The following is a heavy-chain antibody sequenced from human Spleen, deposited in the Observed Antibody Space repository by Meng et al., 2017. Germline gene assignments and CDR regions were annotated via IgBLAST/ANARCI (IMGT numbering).Heavy chain of an antibody. CDR3: ARSSTSPASYFFDY. Sequence: VHLQESGPRLVRPSETRSLTCTVSGGSVSIGSYYWSWIRQPPGKGLEWIGHIYYSGSTNYNPSLKSRVTISVDTSKNQFSLKLSSVTAADTAVYFCARSSTSPASYFFDYWGQGTLVTVSS. V-gene: IGHV4-61*01. J-gene: IGHJ4*02. CDR1: GGSVSIGSYY. CDR2: IYYSGST. D-gene: IGHD6-6*01.